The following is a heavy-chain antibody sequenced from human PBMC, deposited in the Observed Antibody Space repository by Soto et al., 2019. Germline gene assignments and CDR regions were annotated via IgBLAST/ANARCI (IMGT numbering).Heavy chain of an antibody. CDR1: GVTFTDHS. CDR3: ARDPARTFAADL. V-gene: IGHV3-48*04. CDR2: INEISAAI. Sequence: EEQLVESGGGLVQPGGSLRLSCTASGVTFTDHSMNWVRHAPEKGLEWISYINEISAAIHYADSVKGRFAISRDNAKKSVFLQMTSLSVGASVGYYCARDPARTFAADLWGQGTVVTVSS. D-gene: IGHD6-25*01. J-gene: IGHJ3*01.